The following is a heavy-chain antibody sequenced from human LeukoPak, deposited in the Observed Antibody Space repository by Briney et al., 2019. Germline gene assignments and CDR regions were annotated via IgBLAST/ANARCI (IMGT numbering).Heavy chain of an antibody. Sequence: GESLKISCKGSGYSFTSYWICWVRHIPGKVLELMGIIYPGDSDTRYSPSFQRQVTTSADKSISTAYLQWSRLKASDTAMYYCASGTMPDVGDYYYYMDVWGKGTTVTVSS. CDR1: GYSFTSYW. CDR3: ASGTMPDVGDYYYYMDV. D-gene: IGHD2-2*01. CDR2: IYPGDSDT. J-gene: IGHJ6*03. V-gene: IGHV5-51*01.